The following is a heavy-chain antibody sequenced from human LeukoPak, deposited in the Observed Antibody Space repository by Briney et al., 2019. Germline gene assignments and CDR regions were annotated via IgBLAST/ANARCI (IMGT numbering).Heavy chain of an antibody. V-gene: IGHV3-23*01. J-gene: IGHJ4*02. CDR3: AKEAPSYYDILTGYYLRGLFDY. D-gene: IGHD3-9*01. CDR2: ISGSGGST. CDR1: GFTFSSYG. Sequence: GGSLRLSCAASGFTFSSYGMSWVRQAPGKGLEWVSAISGSGGSTYYADSVKGRFTISRDNSKNTLYLQMNSLRAEDTAVYYCAKEAPSYYDILTGYYLRGLFDYWGQGTLVTVSS.